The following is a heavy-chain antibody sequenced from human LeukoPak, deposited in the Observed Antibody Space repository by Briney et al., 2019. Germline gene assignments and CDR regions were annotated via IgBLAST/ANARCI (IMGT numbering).Heavy chain of an antibody. V-gene: IGHV4-34*01. Sequence: SETLSLTCAVYGGSFSGYYWSWIRQPPGKGLEWIGEINHSGSTNYNPSLKSRVTISVDTSKNQFSLKLSSVTAADAPVYYCARGSFYGSGSYYFDYWGGGTVVTVSS. CDR3: ARGSFYGSGSYYFDY. CDR1: GGSFSGYY. J-gene: IGHJ4*02. CDR2: INHSGST. D-gene: IGHD3-10*01.